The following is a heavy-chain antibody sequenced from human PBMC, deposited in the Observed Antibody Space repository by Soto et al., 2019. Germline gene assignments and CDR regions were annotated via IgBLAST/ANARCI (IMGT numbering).Heavy chain of an antibody. D-gene: IGHD3-9*01. V-gene: IGHV4-39*01. CDR2: IYFRGNT. Sequence: SETLSLTCSFSGYSINSDKYYWGWIRQPPGKGLEWIGSIYFRGNTYYNPSLQTRVTISLDKSKSQFSLKLNSVTAADSAVYFCARLEGLATISYYFDFWGQGALVTVSS. CDR3: ARLEGLATISYYFDF. J-gene: IGHJ4*02. CDR1: GYSINSDKYY.